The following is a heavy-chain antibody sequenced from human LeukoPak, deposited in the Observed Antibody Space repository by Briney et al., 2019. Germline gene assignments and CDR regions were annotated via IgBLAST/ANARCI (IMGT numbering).Heavy chain of an antibody. V-gene: IGHV3-21*01. Sequence: PGGSLRLSCAASGFTFSSYSMNWVRQAPGKGLEWVSSISSSSSYIYYAASVKGRFTISRDNAKNSLYLQMNSLRAEDTAVYYCARDFRVPGIVVVVAAAFDPWGQGTLVTVSS. D-gene: IGHD2-15*01. J-gene: IGHJ5*02. CDR2: ISSSSSYI. CDR1: GFTFSSYS. CDR3: ARDFRVPGIVVVVAAAFDP.